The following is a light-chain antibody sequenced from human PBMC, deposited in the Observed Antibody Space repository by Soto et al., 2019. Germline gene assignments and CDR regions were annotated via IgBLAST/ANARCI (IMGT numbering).Light chain of an antibody. V-gene: IGKV3-15*01. CDR3: QQYNSWPS. Sequence: EIVMTQSPATLSVSPGERATLSCRASQSVSSNLAWYQQKPGQAPRLLIYGASTRATGIPARFSGSGSGTEFTFTISSLQSEDFAVYYCQQYNSWPSFGQGTKVDIK. J-gene: IGKJ1*01. CDR2: GAS. CDR1: QSVSSN.